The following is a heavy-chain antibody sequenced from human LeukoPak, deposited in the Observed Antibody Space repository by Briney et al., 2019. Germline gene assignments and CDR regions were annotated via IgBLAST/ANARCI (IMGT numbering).Heavy chain of an antibody. D-gene: IGHD6-13*01. CDR3: AKTHPSSWYSNDY. V-gene: IGHV3-23*01. CDR2: ILSSGAGT. Sequence: GGSLRLSCAASGFTFSIYAMTWVRQAPGKGLEWVSAILSSGAGTYYADSVKGRFTISRDNSKNTLYLQLSSLRAEGTAVYYCAKTHPSSWYSNDYWGQGTLVTVSS. CDR1: GFTFSIYA. J-gene: IGHJ4*02.